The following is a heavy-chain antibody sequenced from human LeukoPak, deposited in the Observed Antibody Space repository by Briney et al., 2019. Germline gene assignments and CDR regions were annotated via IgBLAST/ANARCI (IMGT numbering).Heavy chain of an antibody. D-gene: IGHD1-26*01. CDR3: ARVNLRGSQYNWFDP. CDR2: ITPIIDTT. J-gene: IGHJ5*02. CDR1: GGTLNTHI. V-gene: IGHV1-69*08. Sequence: SVKVSCKASGGTLNTHIFTWVRQAPGQGPEWMGRITPIIDTTKYAQKFQGRMTITADKSTSTIYMELSSLRSDDTAVYYCARVNLRGSQYNWFDPRGQGTLVTVSS.